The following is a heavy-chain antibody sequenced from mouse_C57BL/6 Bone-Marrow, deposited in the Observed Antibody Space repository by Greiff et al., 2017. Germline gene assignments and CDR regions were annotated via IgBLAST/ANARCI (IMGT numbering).Heavy chain of an antibody. Sequence: EVTLMESGAELVRPGASVKLSCTASGFNINDYYMHWVKQRPEQGLEWIGRIDPEDGDTEYAPKFQGKATMTAYTSSNTAYLQLSSLTAKHTAVYYCTRDYDSYYYAKDYGGQGTSVTVSS. CDR3: TRDYDSYYYAKDY. D-gene: IGHD2-4*01. V-gene: IGHV14-1*01. CDR1: GFNINDYY. CDR2: IDPEDGDT. J-gene: IGHJ4*01.